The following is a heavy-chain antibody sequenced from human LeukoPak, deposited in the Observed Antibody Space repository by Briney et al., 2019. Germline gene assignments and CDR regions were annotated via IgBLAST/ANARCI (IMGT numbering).Heavy chain of an antibody. CDR1: GYTFTSYG. J-gene: IGHJ6*03. D-gene: IGHD2-2*01. CDR3: ARDCNSTSCYGSYYYYYMDV. CDR2: ISAYNGNT. Sequence: GASVKVSCKASGYTFTSYGISWVRQAPGQGLEWMGWISAYNGNTNYAQKLQGRVTMTTDTSTSTAYMELRSLRSDDTAVYYCARDCNSTSCYGSYYYYYMDVWGKGTTVTVSS. V-gene: IGHV1-18*01.